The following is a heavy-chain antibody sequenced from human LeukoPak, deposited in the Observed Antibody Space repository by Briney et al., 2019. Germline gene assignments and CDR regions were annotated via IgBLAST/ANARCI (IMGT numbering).Heavy chain of an antibody. CDR3: ARGGSGTPPGFHH. V-gene: IGHV6-1*01. Sequence: SQTLSLTCAISGDSGSSNNAAWTWIRQSPSRGLEWLGRTYYRSKWSNDYAGFVKSRITINPDTSKNQFSLQLNSVTPEDTGVYYCARGGSGTPPGFHHWGQGTLVTVSS. J-gene: IGHJ1*01. CDR1: GDSGSSNNAA. CDR2: TYYRSKWSN. D-gene: IGHD3-10*01.